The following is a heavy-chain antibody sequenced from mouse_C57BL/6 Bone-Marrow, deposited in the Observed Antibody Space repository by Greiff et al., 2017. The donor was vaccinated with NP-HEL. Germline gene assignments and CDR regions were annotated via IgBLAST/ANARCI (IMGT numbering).Heavy chain of an antibody. D-gene: IGHD2-4*01. CDR2: IYPGSGST. Sequence: QVQLQQPGAELVKPGASVTMSCKASGYSFTSYWITWVKQRPGQGLEWIGDIYPGSGSTNYNEKFKSKATLTVDTSSSTAYMQLSSLTSEDSAVYYCARFYDYDVPFAYWGQGTLVTVSA. CDR1: GYSFTSYW. CDR3: ARFYDYDVPFAY. V-gene: IGHV1-55*01. J-gene: IGHJ3*01.